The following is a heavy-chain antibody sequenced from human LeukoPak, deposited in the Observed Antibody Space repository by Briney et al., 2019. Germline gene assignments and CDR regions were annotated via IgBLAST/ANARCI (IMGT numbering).Heavy chain of an antibody. CDR1: GGFFSGYY. V-gene: IGHV4-34*01. CDR3: ASGSYYSDY. Sequence: SETLSLTCAVYGGFFSGYYWSWIRQPPGKGLEWIGEINHSGSTNYNPSLKSRVTISVDTSKNQFSLKLSSVTAADTAVYYCASGSYYSDYWGQGTLVTVSS. J-gene: IGHJ4*02. CDR2: INHSGST. D-gene: IGHD1-26*01.